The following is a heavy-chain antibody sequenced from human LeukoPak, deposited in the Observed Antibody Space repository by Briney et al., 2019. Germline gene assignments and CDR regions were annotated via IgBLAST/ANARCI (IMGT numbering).Heavy chain of an antibody. CDR1: EFTFRNYS. CDR2: ISFITSYI. D-gene: IGHD5-18*01. CDR3: ARGFGPVLWYLPPFDY. Sequence: GGSLRLSCVASEFTFRNYSMNWVRQAPGKGLEWVSSISFITSYIHYTDSVKGRFTISRDNSKNSLYLQMNSLRADDTALYYCARGFGPVLWYLPPFDYXGQGTLVTVSS. V-gene: IGHV3-21*01. J-gene: IGHJ4*02.